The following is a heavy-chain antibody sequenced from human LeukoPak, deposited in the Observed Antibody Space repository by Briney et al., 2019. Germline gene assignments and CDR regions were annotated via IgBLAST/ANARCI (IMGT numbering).Heavy chain of an antibody. CDR2: ISSSGSTI. Sequence: GGSLRLSCAASGFTFSSYEMNWVRQAPGKGLEWVSYISSSGSTIYYADSVKGRFTISRDNAKNSLYLQMNSLRAEDTAVYYCARGGCSGGSCYGVFDYWGQGTLVTVSS. D-gene: IGHD2-15*01. CDR3: ARGGCSGGSCYGVFDY. CDR1: GFTFSSYE. J-gene: IGHJ4*02. V-gene: IGHV3-48*03.